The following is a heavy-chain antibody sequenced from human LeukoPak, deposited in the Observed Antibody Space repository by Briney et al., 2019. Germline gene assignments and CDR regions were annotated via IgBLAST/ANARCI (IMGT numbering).Heavy chain of an antibody. D-gene: IGHD1-7*01. CDR3: ARDGRGGTTFGGYADI. CDR1: GYTFTGYY. Sequence: ASVKVSCKPSGYTFTGYYIHWVRQAPGQRLEWMGWINPNSGGTNFAQRFQARVTMTGDTSISTAYMELSSLRSDDTAVYYCARDGRGGTTFGGYADIWGQGTLVTVFS. CDR2: INPNSGGT. J-gene: IGHJ3*02. V-gene: IGHV1-2*02.